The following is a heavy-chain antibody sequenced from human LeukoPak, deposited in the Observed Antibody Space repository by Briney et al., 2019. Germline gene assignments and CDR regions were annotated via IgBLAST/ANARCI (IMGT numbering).Heavy chain of an antibody. D-gene: IGHD3-16*01. CDR3: ANGDRGEFAFDI. CDR2: IYYSGST. CDR1: GGSISSSSYY. J-gene: IGHJ3*02. Sequence: SETLSLTCTVSGGSISSSSYYWGWLRQPPGKGLEWIGSIYYSGSTNYNPSLKSRVTISVDTSKNQFSLKLSSVTAADTAVYYCANGDRGEFAFDIWGQGTMVTVSS. V-gene: IGHV4-39*07.